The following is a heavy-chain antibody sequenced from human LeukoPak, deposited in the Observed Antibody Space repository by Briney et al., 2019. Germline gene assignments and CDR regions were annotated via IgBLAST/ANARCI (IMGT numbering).Heavy chain of an antibody. D-gene: IGHD3-16*01. V-gene: IGHV3-21*01. CDR2: ISTSSSYI. Sequence: PGGSLRLSCAASGFTFSSYSMNWVRQAPGKGLEWVSFISTSSSYIHNADSVKGRFTISRDNAENSLYLQMNSLRAEDTAVYYCARDMRSYYYYYYMDVWGKGTTVTISS. CDR3: ARDMRSYYYYYYMDV. J-gene: IGHJ6*03. CDR1: GFTFSSYS.